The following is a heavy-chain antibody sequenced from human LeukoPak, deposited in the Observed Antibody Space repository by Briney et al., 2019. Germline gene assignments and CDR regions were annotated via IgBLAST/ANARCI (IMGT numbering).Heavy chain of an antibody. CDR2: IYPGDSDT. D-gene: IGHD3-22*01. CDR3: AIPGRYYYDSSCYSFSDAFDI. V-gene: IGHV5-51*01. Sequence: GESLKISCKGSGYSFTSYWIGWVRQMPGKGLEWMGIIYPGDSDTRYSPSFQGQVTISADKSISTAYLQWSSLKASDTAMYYCAIPGRYYYDSSCYSFSDAFDIWGQGTMVTVSS. CDR1: GYSFTSYW. J-gene: IGHJ3*02.